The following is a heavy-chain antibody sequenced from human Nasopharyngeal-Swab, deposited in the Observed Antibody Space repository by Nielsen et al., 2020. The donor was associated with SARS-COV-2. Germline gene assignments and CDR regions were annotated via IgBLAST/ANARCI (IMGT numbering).Heavy chain of an antibody. D-gene: IGHD6-19*01. V-gene: IGHV4-59*01. J-gene: IGHJ4*02. CDR1: GGSISSYY. CDR3: ARAHSSGWYYFDY. Sequence: SKTLSLTCTVSGGSISSYYWSWIRQPPGKGLEWIGYIYYSGSTNYNPSLKSRVTISVDTSKNQFSLKLSSVTAADTAVYYCARAHSSGWYYFDYWGQGTLVTVSS. CDR2: IYYSGST.